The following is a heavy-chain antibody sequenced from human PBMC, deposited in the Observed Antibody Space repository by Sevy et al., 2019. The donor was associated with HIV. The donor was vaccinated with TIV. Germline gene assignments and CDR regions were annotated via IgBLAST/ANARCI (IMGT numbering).Heavy chain of an antibody. CDR3: TTGYDFWAGYYHDAFDI. CDR1: GFTFSNAW. Sequence: GGSLRLSCAASGFTFSNAWMSWVRQAPGKGLEWVGRIKSKTDGGTTDYAAPVKGRFTISSDESKNTLYLQMNSLKTEDTAVYYCTTGYDFWAGYYHDAFDIWGQRTMVTVSS. J-gene: IGHJ3*02. D-gene: IGHD3-3*01. CDR2: IKSKTDGGTT. V-gene: IGHV3-15*01.